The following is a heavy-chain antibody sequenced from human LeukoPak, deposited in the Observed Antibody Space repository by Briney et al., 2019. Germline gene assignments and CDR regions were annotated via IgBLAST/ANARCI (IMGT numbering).Heavy chain of an antibody. Sequence: SETLSLTCTVSGGSISSYYWNWIRQPPGKGLEWIGYIYYSGSTNYNPSLKSRVTISVDTSKNQFSLKLSSVTAADTAVYYCARHRPSIADAFDIWGQGTMVTVSS. V-gene: IGHV4-59*01. J-gene: IGHJ3*02. CDR2: IYYSGST. CDR3: ARHRPSIADAFDI. CDR1: GGSISSYY. D-gene: IGHD6-6*01.